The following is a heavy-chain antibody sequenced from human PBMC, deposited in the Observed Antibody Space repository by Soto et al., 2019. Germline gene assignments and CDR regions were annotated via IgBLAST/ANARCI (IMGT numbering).Heavy chain of an antibody. CDR1: GYTFTSYG. D-gene: IGHD3-16*02. J-gene: IGHJ6*02. CDR2: ISAYNGNT. CDR3: ARPYYDYVWGSYRRNYYYYYGMDV. V-gene: IGHV1-18*01. Sequence: ASVKVSCKASGYTFTSYGISWVRQAPGQGLEWMGWISAYNGNTNYAQKLQGRVTMTTDTSTSTAYMELRSLRSDDTAVYYCARPYYDYVWGSYRRNYYYYYGMDVWGQ.